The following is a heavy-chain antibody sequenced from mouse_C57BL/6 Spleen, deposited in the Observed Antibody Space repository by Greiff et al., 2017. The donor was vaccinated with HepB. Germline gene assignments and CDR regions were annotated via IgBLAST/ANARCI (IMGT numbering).Heavy chain of an antibody. CDR3: TTLITTVVATDY. V-gene: IGHV14-4*01. J-gene: IGHJ2*01. CDR1: GFNIKDDY. CDR2: IDPENGDT. D-gene: IGHD1-1*01. Sequence: EVQLQQSGAELVRPGASVTLSCTASGFNIKDDYMHWVKQRPEQGLEWIGWIDPENGDTEYASKFQGKATITADTSSNTAYLQLSSLTSEDTAVYYCTTLITTVVATDYWGQGTTLTVSS.